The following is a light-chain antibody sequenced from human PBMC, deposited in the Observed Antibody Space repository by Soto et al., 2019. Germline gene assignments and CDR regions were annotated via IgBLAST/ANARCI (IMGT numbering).Light chain of an antibody. CDR2: DVS. Sequence: QSALTQPASVSGSPGQSITISCTGTSSDVGGYNYVSWYHQHPGKAPKLMIYDVSNRPSGVSNRFSGSKSGNTASLTISGLQAEDEADYYCSSYTSSSTGVFGGGTKLTVL. J-gene: IGLJ2*01. CDR1: SSDVGGYNY. V-gene: IGLV2-14*01. CDR3: SSYTSSSTGV.